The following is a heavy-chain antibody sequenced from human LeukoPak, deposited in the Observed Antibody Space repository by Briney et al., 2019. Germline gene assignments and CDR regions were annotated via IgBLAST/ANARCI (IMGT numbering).Heavy chain of an antibody. CDR1: GHTLSQFS. D-gene: IGHD6-19*01. V-gene: IGHV1-24*01. J-gene: IGHJ5*02. Sequence: VASVKVSCKVSGHTLSQFSLQWVRQVPGKGLEWMGGSDNKDKTCYAQNFQGRVSLTAVTSTDTAYMELSSLIFEDTAVYYCAIRRLAVASAPFDHWGQGTLVTVSS. CDR3: AIRRLAVASAPFDH. CDR2: SDNKDKT.